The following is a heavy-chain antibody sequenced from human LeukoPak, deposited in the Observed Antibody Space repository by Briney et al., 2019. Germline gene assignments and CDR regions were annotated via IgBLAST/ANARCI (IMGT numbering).Heavy chain of an antibody. CDR2: IGGNARRT. V-gene: IGHV3-43*02. D-gene: IGHD2-8*02. CDR1: GFTFDGYA. CDR3: AKDTGTGWNFDS. J-gene: IGHJ4*02. Sequence: GGSLRLSCAASGFTFDGYAMHWVRQAPGKGLEWVALIGGNARRTCYADSVKGRFTISRDNSENSLYLQMNSLRTEDTALYYCAKDTGTGWNFDSWGQGTLVIVTS.